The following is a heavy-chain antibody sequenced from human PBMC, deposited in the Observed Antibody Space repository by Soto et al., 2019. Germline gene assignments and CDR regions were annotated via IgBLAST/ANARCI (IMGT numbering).Heavy chain of an antibody. CDR2: IKQDGSES. D-gene: IGHD2-21*01. CDR1: GFTFSNYW. Sequence: GSLRLSCAASGFTFSNYWMSWVRQAPGKGLEWVANIKQDGSESNYADSVKGRFTISRDNAENSLYLQMTSLRAEDTAVYYCASARHIGPWGQGTLVTVSS. V-gene: IGHV3-7*01. J-gene: IGHJ5*02. CDR3: ASARHIGP.